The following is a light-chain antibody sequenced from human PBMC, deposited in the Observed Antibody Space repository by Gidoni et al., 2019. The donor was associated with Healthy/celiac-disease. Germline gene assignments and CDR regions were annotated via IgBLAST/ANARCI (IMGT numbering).Light chain of an antibody. Sequence: SSELTQSPAVSVAFGQTVRITCQGDSLRSYYASWYQQKPGQAPVLGIYGKNNRPSGSPDRFSGSSSGNTASLTITGAQAEDEADYYCNSRDSRGNHLVFGGGTKLTVL. CDR3: NSRDSRGNHLV. V-gene: IGLV3-19*01. J-gene: IGLJ2*01. CDR1: SLRSYY. CDR2: GKN.